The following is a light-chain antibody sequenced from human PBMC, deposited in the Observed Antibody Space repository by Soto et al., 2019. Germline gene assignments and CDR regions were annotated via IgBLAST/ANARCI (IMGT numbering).Light chain of an antibody. CDR3: QTWGPGTRV. CDR1: SGHSNYV. Sequence: QSVLTQAPSASASLGASVKLTCTLDSGHSNYVIAWHQQHPAKGPRYLMKVNRDGSHNKGDGIPDRFSGSTSGAERYLTISSLRSEDEAVYYCQTWGPGTRVFGGGTKLTVL. J-gene: IGLJ3*02. CDR2: VNRDGSH. V-gene: IGLV4-69*01.